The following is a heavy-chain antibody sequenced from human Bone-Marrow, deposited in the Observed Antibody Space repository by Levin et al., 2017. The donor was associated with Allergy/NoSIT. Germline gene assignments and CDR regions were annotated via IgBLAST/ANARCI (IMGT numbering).Heavy chain of an antibody. CDR1: GDSISDSY. V-gene: IGHV4-59*08. CDR2: IQNSGST. Sequence: SETLSLTCTVSGDSISDSYWTWIRQPPGQGLEWIGHIQNSGSTYYNPSLESRVAISVDTSKNQVSLTLNSVTATDTAVYFCARLTECFGGACYSYGWLDPWGQGILVTVSS. J-gene: IGHJ5*02. CDR3: ARLTECFGGACYSYGWLDP. D-gene: IGHD2-15*01.